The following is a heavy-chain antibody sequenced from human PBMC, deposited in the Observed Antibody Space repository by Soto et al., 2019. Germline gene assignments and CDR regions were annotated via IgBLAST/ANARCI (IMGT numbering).Heavy chain of an antibody. D-gene: IGHD3-3*01. J-gene: IGHJ4*02. CDR1: GGSFSGYY. CDR2: INHSGST. Sequence: QVQLQQWGAGLLKPSETLSLTCAVYGGSFSGYYWSWIRQPPGKGLEWIGAINHSGSTNYNPSLKSRVTISVDTSKNQFSLKLSSVTAADTAVYYCARLPHYDFWSGYRRGLDYWGQGTLVTVSS. CDR3: ARLPHYDFWSGYRRGLDY. V-gene: IGHV4-34*01.